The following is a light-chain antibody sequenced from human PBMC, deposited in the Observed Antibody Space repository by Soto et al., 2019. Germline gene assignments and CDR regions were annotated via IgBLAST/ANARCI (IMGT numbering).Light chain of an antibody. J-gene: IGLJ2*01. CDR1: RSNVGSYNF. Sequence: QSALTQPASVSGSRGQSITISCTGTRSNVGSYNFVSWYRQYPGKAPELIIYEVSQRPSTFFNRFSGSKSGNTASLTVSGFQSDDEADYFCCSYGGNNTLIFGGGTKLTVL. V-gene: IGLV2-23*02. CDR2: EVS. CDR3: CSYGGNNTLI.